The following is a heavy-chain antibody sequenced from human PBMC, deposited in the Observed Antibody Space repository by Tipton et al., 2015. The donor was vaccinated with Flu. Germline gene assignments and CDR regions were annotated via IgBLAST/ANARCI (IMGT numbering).Heavy chain of an antibody. CDR3: ARRIAGSGMAV. Sequence: TLSLTCTVSGASISIGSYYWTWIRQPAGKGLEWIGRIYTGGGTNYNPSLKSRVTMSIDTSKNQFSLKVSSVTAADTAVYYCARRIAGSGMAVWGQWTTVTVSS. J-gene: IGHJ6*02. D-gene: IGHD3-10*01. CDR1: GASISIGSYY. V-gene: IGHV4-61*02. CDR2: IYTGGGT.